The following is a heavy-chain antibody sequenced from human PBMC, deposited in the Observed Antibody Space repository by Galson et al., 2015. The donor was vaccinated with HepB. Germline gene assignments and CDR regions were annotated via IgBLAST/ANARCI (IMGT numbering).Heavy chain of an antibody. CDR2: ISWNSGSI. CDR1: GFTFDDYA. CDR3: AKDIFGDYDFWSGYTH. D-gene: IGHD3-3*01. V-gene: IGHV3-9*01. J-gene: IGHJ4*02. Sequence: SLRLSCAASGFTFDDYAMHWVRHAPGKGLEWVSGISWNSGSIGYADSVKGRFTISRDNAKNSLYLQMNSLRAEDTALYYCAKDIFGDYDFWSGYTHWGQGTLVTVSS.